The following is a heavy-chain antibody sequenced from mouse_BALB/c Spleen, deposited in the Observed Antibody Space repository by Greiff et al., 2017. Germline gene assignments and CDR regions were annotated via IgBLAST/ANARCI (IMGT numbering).Heavy chain of an antibody. CDR1: GYTFTDYW. D-gene: IGHD1-1*02. CDR2: IDTSDSYT. V-gene: IGHV1-69*01. CDR3: ARPYGKGAMDY. J-gene: IGHJ4*01. Sequence: QVQVQQPGAELVMPGASVKMSCKASGYTFTDYWMHWVKQRPGQGLEWIGAIDTSDSYTSYNQKFKGKATLTVDESSSTAYMQLSSLTSEDSAVYYCARPYGKGAMDYWGQGTSVTVSS.